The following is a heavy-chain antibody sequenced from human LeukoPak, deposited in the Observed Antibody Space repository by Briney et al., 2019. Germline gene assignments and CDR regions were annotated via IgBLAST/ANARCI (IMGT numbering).Heavy chain of an antibody. D-gene: IGHD2-2*01. CDR3: ARDRGSCSSTSCYDYYYYYYMDV. J-gene: IGHJ6*03. Sequence: PSETLSLTCAVYGGSFSGYYWSWIRQPPGKGLEWIGEINHSGSTNYNPSLKSRVTISVDTSKNQFSLKLSSVTAADTAVYYCARDRGSCSSTSCYDYYYYYYMDVWGKGTTVTVSS. V-gene: IGHV4-34*01. CDR1: GGSFSGYY. CDR2: INHSGST.